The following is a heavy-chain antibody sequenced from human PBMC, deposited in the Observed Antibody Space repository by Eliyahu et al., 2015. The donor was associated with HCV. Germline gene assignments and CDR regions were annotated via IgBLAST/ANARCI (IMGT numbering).Heavy chain of an antibody. CDR2: INHSGST. CDR3: ARRKITGTPLDY. J-gene: IGHJ4*02. CDR1: GGSFSGYY. D-gene: IGHD1-20*01. V-gene: IGHV4-34*01. Sequence: QVQLQQWGAGLLKPSETLSLTCAVXGGSFSGYYWXWIRQPPGKGLEWIGEINHSGSTNYNPSLXSRVTISVDTSKNQFSLKLSSVTAADTAVYYCARRKITGTPLDYWGQGTLVTVSS.